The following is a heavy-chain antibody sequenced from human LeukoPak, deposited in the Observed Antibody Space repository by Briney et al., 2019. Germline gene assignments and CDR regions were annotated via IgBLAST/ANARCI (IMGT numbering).Heavy chain of an antibody. CDR2: ISGSGGSS. CDR1: GFTFSSYA. D-gene: IGHD3-10*01. J-gene: IGHJ4*02. Sequence: GGSLRLSCAASGFTFSSYAMSWVRQAPGKGLEWVSAISGSGGSSYYADSVKGRFTISRDNSKNTLYLQMNSLRAEDTAVYYCAKGINAWVRGVYDYWGQGTLVTVSS. V-gene: IGHV3-23*01. CDR3: AKGINAWVRGVYDY.